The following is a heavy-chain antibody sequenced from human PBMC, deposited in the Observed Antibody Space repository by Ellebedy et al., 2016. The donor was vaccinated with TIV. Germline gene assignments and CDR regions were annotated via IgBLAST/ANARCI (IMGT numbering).Heavy chain of an antibody. J-gene: IGHJ5*02. Sequence: SETLPLTXAVSGGSISSSHWWSWVRQPPGKGLEWIGEIYHSGSTTYNPSLKSRVTISVDKSKNQFSLKLSSVTAADTAVYYCARGGSAGVYYDFWSGYYGDWFDPWGQGTLVTVSS. CDR2: IYHSGST. CDR1: GGSISSSHW. D-gene: IGHD3-3*01. V-gene: IGHV4-4*02. CDR3: ARGGSAGVYYDFWSGYYGDWFDP.